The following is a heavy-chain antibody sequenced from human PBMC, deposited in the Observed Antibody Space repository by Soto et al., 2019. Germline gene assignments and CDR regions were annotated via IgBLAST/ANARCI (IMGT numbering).Heavy chain of an antibody. Sequence: SETLSLTCTVSGGSISSGGYYWSWIRQHPGKGLEWIGYIYYSGSTYYNPSLKSRVTISVDTSKNQFSLKLSSVTAADTAVYYCARESYYDSSGYPQFDYWGQGTLVTVSS. CDR3: ARESYYDSSGYPQFDY. V-gene: IGHV4-31*03. CDR2: IYYSGST. CDR1: GGSISSGGYY. D-gene: IGHD3-22*01. J-gene: IGHJ4*02.